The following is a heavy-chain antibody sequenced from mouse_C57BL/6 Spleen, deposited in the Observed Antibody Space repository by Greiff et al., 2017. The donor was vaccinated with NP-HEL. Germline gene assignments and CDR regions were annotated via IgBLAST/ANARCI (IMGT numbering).Heavy chain of an antibody. Sequence: QVQLQQSGPELVKPGASVKISCKASGYAFSSSWMNWVKQRPGKGLEWIGRIYPGDGDTNYNGKFKGKATLTADKSSSTAYMQLSSLTSEDSAVYFCARAIYYSNYDWYCDVWGTGTTVTVSS. V-gene: IGHV1-82*01. CDR2: IYPGDGDT. CDR3: ARAIYYSNYDWYCDV. D-gene: IGHD2-5*01. J-gene: IGHJ1*03. CDR1: GYAFSSSW.